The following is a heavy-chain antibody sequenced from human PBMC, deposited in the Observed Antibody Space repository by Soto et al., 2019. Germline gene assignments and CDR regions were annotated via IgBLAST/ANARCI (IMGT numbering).Heavy chain of an antibody. CDR3: ARDPRSGWAHDAFDV. V-gene: IGHV1-69*01. CDR2: IIPVFGAA. J-gene: IGHJ3*01. D-gene: IGHD3-22*01. Sequence: QVHLVQSGAEVKMPGSSVRVSCASSGGAFSTSDIGWVRQAPGQGLEWMGGIIPVFGAANYPQKFQGRVSITADESTRTAYLEMSSLKSEDTATYYCARDPRSGWAHDAFDVWGPGTFIIVSS. CDR1: GGAFSTSD.